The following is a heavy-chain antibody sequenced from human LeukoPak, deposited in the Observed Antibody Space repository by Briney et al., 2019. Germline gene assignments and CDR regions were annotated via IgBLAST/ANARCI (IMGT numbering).Heavy chain of an antibody. CDR3: ARDLYDSSGYGGVDY. CDR1: GFTFSSYG. D-gene: IGHD3-22*01. CDR2: IWYDGSNK. J-gene: IGHJ4*02. Sequence: GGSLRLSCAASGFTFSSYGMHWVRQASGKGLEWVAVIWYDGSNKYYADSVKGRFTISRDNSKNTLYLQMNSLRAEDTAVYYCARDLYDSSGYGGVDYWGQGTLVTVSS. V-gene: IGHV3-33*01.